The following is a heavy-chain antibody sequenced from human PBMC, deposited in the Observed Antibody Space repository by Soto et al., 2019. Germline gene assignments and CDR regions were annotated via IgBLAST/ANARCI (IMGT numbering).Heavy chain of an antibody. V-gene: IGHV2-5*01. CDR1: GFSLSTSGGG. CDR3: AHVPPEVLGVIDFDY. J-gene: IGHJ4*02. CDR2: IYWNDDK. Sequence: SGPTLVNPTQTLTLTCTFSGFSLSTSGGGVGWIRQPPGKALEWLALIYWNDDKRYSPSLKSRRTITKDTSKNQVVLTMTNMDPVDTATYYCAHVPPEVLGVIDFDYWGQGTLVTVSS. D-gene: IGHD3-16*02.